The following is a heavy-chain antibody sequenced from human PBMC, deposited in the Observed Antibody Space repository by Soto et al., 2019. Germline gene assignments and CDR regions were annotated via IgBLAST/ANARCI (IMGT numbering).Heavy chain of an antibody. CDR3: AREAYYYDSSGYYSTYYFDY. J-gene: IGHJ4*02. V-gene: IGHV1-69*01. Sequence: QVQLVQSGAEVKKPGSSVKVSCKASGGTFSSYAISWVRQAPGQGLEWMGGSIPIFGTANYAQKFQGRVTIIADESTSTAYMELSSLRSEDTAVYYCAREAYYYDSSGYYSTYYFDYWGQGTLVTVSS. D-gene: IGHD3-22*01. CDR2: SIPIFGTA. CDR1: GGTFSSYA.